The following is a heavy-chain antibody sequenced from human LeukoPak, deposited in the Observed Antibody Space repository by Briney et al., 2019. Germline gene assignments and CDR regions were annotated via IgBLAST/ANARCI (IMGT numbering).Heavy chain of an antibody. D-gene: IGHD5-18*01. Sequence: ETLSLTCTVSGGSISSYYWSWVRQAPGKGLEWVANIKQDGSEKYYVGSVKGRFTISRDNAKNSLYLQMNSLRAEDTAVYYCARVQRGYNYNPLGYYYYYMDVWGKGTTVTVSS. J-gene: IGHJ6*03. V-gene: IGHV3-7*01. CDR1: GGSISSYY. CDR2: IKQDGSEK. CDR3: ARVQRGYNYNPLGYYYYYMDV.